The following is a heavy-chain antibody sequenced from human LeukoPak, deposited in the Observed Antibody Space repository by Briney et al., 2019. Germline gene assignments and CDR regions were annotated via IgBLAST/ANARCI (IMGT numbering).Heavy chain of an antibody. CDR3: AKAFTTITARFDD. CDR1: GFTFSSYA. Sequence: GGSLRLSCAASGFTFSSYAMNWVRQAPGKGLEWVSLISGSGGTTYYADSVKGRFTISRDTSKNTLYLQMNSLRAEDTAVYYCAKAFTTITARFDDRGQGTPVTVSS. V-gene: IGHV3-23*01. J-gene: IGHJ4*02. CDR2: ISGSGGTT. D-gene: IGHD6-6*01.